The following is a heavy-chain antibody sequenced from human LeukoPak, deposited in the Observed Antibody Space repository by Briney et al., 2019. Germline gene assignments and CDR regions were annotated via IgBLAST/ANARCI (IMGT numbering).Heavy chain of an antibody. CDR2: INPNSGGT. J-gene: IGHJ6*03. CDR1: GYTFTGYY. D-gene: IGHD5-24*01. Sequence: ASVKVSCKASGYTFTGYYMHWVRQAPGQGLEWMGWINPNSGGTNYAQKFQGRVTITTDESTSTAYMELSSLRSEDTAVYYCAREIEMATINYYYYMDVWGKGTTVTVSS. V-gene: IGHV1-2*02. CDR3: AREIEMATINYYYYMDV.